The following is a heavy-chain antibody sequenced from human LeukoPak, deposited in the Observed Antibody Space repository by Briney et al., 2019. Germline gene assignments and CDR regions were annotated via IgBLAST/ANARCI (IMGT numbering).Heavy chain of an antibody. CDR3: AKDPYYYDDSGYFYRILDY. CDR1: GFTFDDYA. V-gene: IGHV3-43*02. D-gene: IGHD3-22*01. Sequence: PGGSLRLSCAASGFTFDDYAMHWVRQAPGKGLEWVSLISGDGGTTYYADCVKGRFTMSRDNSKNSLYLQMNSLRTEDTALYYCAKDPYYYDDSGYFYRILDYWGQGTLVTVPS. CDR2: ISGDGGTT. J-gene: IGHJ4*02.